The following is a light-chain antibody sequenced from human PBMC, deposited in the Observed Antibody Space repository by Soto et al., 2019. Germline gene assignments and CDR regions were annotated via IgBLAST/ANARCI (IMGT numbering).Light chain of an antibody. CDR2: GNS. Sequence: QSVLTQPPSVSGAPGQRVTISGTGSSSNIGAGYDVHWYQQLPGTAPKRLIYGNSNRPSGVPDRFSGSKSGTSASLAITGLQAEDEADYYCQSYDSSLSCVFGTGTKVTVL. V-gene: IGLV1-40*01. J-gene: IGLJ1*01. CDR1: SSNIGAGYD. CDR3: QSYDSSLSCV.